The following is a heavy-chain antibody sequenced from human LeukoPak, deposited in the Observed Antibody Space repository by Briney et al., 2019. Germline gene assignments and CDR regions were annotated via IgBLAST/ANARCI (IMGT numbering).Heavy chain of an antibody. CDR2: IWYDGSNK. D-gene: IGHD1-26*01. CDR3: SKNFNPIGGGTNPFDH. CDR1: GFTFSSYG. V-gene: IGHV3-33*06. Sequence: GGSLRLSCAASGFTFSSYGMHWVRQAPGKGLEWVAVIWYDGSNKYYADSVKGRFTISRDNSKNTLYLQMNSLRAEDTAVYYLSKNFNPIGGGTNPFDHWGQGTLGPVPS. J-gene: IGHJ4*02.